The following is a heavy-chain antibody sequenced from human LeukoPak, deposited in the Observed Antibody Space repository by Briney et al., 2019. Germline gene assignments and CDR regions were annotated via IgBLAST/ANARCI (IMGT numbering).Heavy chain of an antibody. Sequence: KTGGSLRLSCAASGFTFSSYAMSWVRQAPGKGLEWVSAISGSGGSTYYADSVKGRFTISRDNSKNTLYLQMNSLRAEDTAVYYCAEDNLWFGELLTYFDYWGQGTLVTVSS. J-gene: IGHJ4*02. CDR3: AEDNLWFGELLTYFDY. D-gene: IGHD3-10*01. CDR1: GFTFSSYA. CDR2: ISGSGGST. V-gene: IGHV3-23*01.